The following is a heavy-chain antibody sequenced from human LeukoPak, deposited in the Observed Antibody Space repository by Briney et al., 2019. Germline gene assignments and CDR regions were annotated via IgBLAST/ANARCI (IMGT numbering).Heavy chain of an antibody. CDR1: GFTFSSYA. Sequence: GGSLRLSCAASGFTFSSYAMSWVRQAPGEGPEWVSAIVGSGDSTYYADSVKGRFTISRDNSKNTLYLQMNGLRAEDTAVYHCAKDQLRYYDSSGYYRLWGQGALVTVSS. D-gene: IGHD3-22*01. J-gene: IGHJ4*02. CDR2: IVGSGDST. V-gene: IGHV3-23*01. CDR3: AKDQLRYYDSSGYYRL.